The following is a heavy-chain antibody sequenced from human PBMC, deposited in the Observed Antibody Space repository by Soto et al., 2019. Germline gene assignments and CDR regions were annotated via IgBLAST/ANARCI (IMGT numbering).Heavy chain of an antibody. V-gene: IGHV2-5*01. CDR1: GFSLSTSGVG. Sequence: SGPTLVNPTQTLTLTCTFSGFSLSTSGVGVGWIRQPPGKALEWLALIYWNDDKRYSPSLKSRLTITKDTSKNQVVLTMTNMDPVDTATYSSEHSTPKKWFDPWGQGTLVTVSS. CDR3: EHSTPKKWFDP. CDR2: IYWNDDK. J-gene: IGHJ5*02.